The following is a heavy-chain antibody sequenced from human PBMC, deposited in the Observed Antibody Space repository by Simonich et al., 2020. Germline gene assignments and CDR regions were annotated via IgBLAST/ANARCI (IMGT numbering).Heavy chain of an antibody. J-gene: IGHJ4*02. V-gene: IGHV4-39*01. CDR1: GGSISSSSYY. CDR2: IYYSGST. D-gene: IGHD6-6*01. CDR3: ARWAYSSSYFDY. Sequence: QLQLQESGPGLVKPSETLSLTCTVSGGSISSSSYYWGWIRQPPGKGLEWIGSIYYSGSTYYNPSLKRRVTIPVDTSKNQFSLKLSSVTAADTAVYYCARWAYSSSYFDYWGQGTLVTVSS.